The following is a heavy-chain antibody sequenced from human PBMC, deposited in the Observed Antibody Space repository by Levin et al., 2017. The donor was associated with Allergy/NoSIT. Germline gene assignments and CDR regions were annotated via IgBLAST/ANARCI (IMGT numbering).Heavy chain of an antibody. V-gene: IGHV1-8*01. J-gene: IGHJ6*03. CDR3: ARGPRTVTILYYYYYMDV. D-gene: IGHD4-11*01. Sequence: GASVKVSCKASGYTFTSYDINWVRQATGQGLEWMGWMNPNSGNTGYAQKFQGRVTMTRNTSISTAYMELSSLRSEDTAVYYCARGPRTVTILYYYYYMDVWGKGTTVTVSS. CDR1: GYTFTSYD. CDR2: MNPNSGNT.